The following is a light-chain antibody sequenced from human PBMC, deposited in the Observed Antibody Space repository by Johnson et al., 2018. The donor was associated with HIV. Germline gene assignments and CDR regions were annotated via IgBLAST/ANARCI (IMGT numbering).Light chain of an antibody. V-gene: IGLV1-51*01. J-gene: IGLJ1*01. CDR3: GTWDSSLNGYV. Sequence: QSVLTQPPSVSAARGQKVTISCSGSSSNIGNNYVSWYQQLPGTAPKLLIYDNNKRPSGIPDRFSGSKSGTSATLGITGLQAGDEADYYCGTWDSSLNGYVFATGTKVTVL. CDR2: DNN. CDR1: SSNIGNNY.